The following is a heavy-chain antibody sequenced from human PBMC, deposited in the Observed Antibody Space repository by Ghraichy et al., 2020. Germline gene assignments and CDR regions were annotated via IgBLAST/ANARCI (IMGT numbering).Heavy chain of an antibody. J-gene: IGHJ4*02. V-gene: IGHV4-39*01. D-gene: IGHD1-20*01. Sequence: SETLSLTCTVSGGSIAMNSYYWGWIRQPPGKGLEWIGTMHYTGNTYYNPSLKSRVTISADMSKNQFSLKLSSVTAADTAVYYCARLLYNWNSLYWGQGTLVTVSP. CDR2: MHYTGNT. CDR3: ARLLYNWNSLY. CDR1: GGSIAMNSYY.